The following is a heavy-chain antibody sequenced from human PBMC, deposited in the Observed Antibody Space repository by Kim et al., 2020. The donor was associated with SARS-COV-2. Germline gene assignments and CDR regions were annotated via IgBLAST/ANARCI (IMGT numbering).Heavy chain of an antibody. CDR3: ARGVRVGCSSTSCYYYYYMDV. Sequence: SETLSLTCAVYGGSFSGYYWSWIRQPPGKGLEWIGEINHSGSTNYNPSLKSRVTISVDTSKNQFSLKLSSVTAADTAVYYCARGVRVGCSSTSCYYYYYMDVWGKGTTVTVSS. J-gene: IGHJ6*03. CDR2: INHSGST. D-gene: IGHD2-2*01. CDR1: GGSFSGYY. V-gene: IGHV4-34*01.